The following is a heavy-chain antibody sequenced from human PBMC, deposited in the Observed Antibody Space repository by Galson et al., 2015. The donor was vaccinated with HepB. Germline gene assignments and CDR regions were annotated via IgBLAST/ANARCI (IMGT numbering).Heavy chain of an antibody. CDR1: GGTFSSYA. D-gene: IGHD6-13*01. Sequence: SVKVSCKASGGTFSSYAISWVRQAPGQGLEWMGGIIPIFGTANYAQKFQGRVTITADESTSTAYMELSSLRSEDTAMYYCARLSSSIAAALDYWGQGTLVTVSS. CDR3: ARLSSSIAAALDY. CDR2: IIPIFGTA. J-gene: IGHJ4*02. V-gene: IGHV1-69*13.